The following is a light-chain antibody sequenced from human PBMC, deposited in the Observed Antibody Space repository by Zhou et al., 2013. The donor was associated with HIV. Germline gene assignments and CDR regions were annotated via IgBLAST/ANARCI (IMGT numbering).Light chain of an antibody. V-gene: IGKV3-15*01. CDR1: QSLGSD. Sequence: EIVLTQSPATLSLSPGERVTLSCRASQSLGSDLAWYQQRPGQAPRLLIYRASSRAIGIPAKFSGSGSGTEFSLTISSLQSEDLAFYYCHQYNNWPQTFGQGTRVEIK. CDR2: RAS. CDR3: HQYNNWPQT. J-gene: IGKJ1*01.